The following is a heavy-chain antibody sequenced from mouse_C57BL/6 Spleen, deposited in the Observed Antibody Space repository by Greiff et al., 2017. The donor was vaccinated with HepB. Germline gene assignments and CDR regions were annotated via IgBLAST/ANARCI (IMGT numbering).Heavy chain of an antibody. CDR2: IYPGAGDT. D-gene: IGHD2-1*01. CDR1: GYAFSSYG. J-gene: IGHJ2*01. V-gene: IGHV1-80*01. CDR3: ARNPLYYGNYDY. Sequence: VQLQQSGAELVKPGASGKISCKASGYAFSSYGRNGVKQRPGKGLEGIGKIYPGAGDTNYNGRFKGKATMTAEKSSSTAYMQLSSLTSEDSAVYFCARNPLYYGNYDYWGQGTTLTVSS.